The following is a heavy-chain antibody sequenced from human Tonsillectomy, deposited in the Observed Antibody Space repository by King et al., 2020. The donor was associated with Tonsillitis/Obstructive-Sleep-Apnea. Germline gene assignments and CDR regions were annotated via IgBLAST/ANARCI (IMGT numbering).Heavy chain of an antibody. CDR3: GRGNYGDWLDC. J-gene: IGHJ4*02. Sequence: VQLMESGGGLVKPGGSLRLSCAASGFTFTDFYMSWIRQAPGKGLEWVSWISSSRSYTNYADSVKGRFTISRDNAKNSLYLQMNSLRAEDTAVYYCGRGNYGDWLDCWGQGTLVTVSS. CDR2: ISSSRSYT. V-gene: IGHV3-11*05. D-gene: IGHD4-17*01. CDR1: GFTFTDFY.